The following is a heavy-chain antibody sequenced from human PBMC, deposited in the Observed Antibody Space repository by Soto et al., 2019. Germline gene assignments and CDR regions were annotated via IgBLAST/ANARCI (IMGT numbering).Heavy chain of an antibody. J-gene: IGHJ5*02. V-gene: IGHV3-23*01. Sequence: PGGSLRLSCAGSGFTVNNSIMTWVRQAPGKGLERVSGINDNGEVIYYADSVKGRFTLSRDSAKNTMYLQMNSPTVDDTAVYYCAKGGLRRRLDPWGRGIQVTVSS. CDR2: INDNGEVI. CDR3: AKGGLRRRLDP. CDR1: GFTVNNSI.